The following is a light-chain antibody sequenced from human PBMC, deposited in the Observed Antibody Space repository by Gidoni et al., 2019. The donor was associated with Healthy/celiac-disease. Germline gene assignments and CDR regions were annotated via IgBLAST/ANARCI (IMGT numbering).Light chain of an antibody. V-gene: IGKV3-20*01. J-gene: IGKJ1*01. CDR2: GAS. CDR3: QQYGSSRT. CDR1: QSVSSSY. Sequence: EIVLTQSPGTLSLPPGERATLSCRASQSVSSSYLAWYQQKPGQAPRLLIYGASSRATGIPDRFSGSGSGTDFTLTISSLEPEDFAVYYCQQYGSSRTFGQGTKVEIK.